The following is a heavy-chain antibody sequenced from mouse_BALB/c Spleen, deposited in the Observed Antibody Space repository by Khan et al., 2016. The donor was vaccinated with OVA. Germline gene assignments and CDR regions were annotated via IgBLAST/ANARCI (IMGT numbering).Heavy chain of an antibody. J-gene: IGHJ4*01. CDR1: GFSLSRYN. V-gene: IGHV2-6-4*01. Sequence: QVQLQQSGPGLVAPSQSLSITCTVSGFSLSRYNIHWVRQPLGKGLEWLGMIWGGGGTDYNSTLKIRLSIIKDNSKSQVFLKMNSLQTDDTAMYFCARAYYRYDGYYAMDYWGQGTSVTVSS. D-gene: IGHD2-14*01. CDR3: ARAYYRYDGYYAMDY. CDR2: IWGGGGT.